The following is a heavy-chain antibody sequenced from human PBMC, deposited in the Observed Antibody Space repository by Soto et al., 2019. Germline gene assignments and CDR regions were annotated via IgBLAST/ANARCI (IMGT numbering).Heavy chain of an antibody. CDR3: ARDRGTMVRGAGAYYGMDV. V-gene: IGHV6-1*01. Sequence: PSQTLSLTCAIPGDSVSSNSAAWNWIRQSPSRGLEWLGRTYYRSKWYNDYAVSVKSRITINPDTSKNQFSLQLNSVTPEDTAVYYCARDRGTMVRGAGAYYGMDVWGQGTTVTVSS. CDR2: TYYRSKWYN. D-gene: IGHD3-10*01. J-gene: IGHJ6*02. CDR1: GDSVSSNSAA.